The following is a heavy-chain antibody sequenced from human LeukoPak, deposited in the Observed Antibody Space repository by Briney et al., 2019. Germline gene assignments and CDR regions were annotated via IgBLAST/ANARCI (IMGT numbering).Heavy chain of an antibody. CDR1: GFTFTTYW. CDR3: AKRRGLELLYYYYMDV. V-gene: IGHV3-7*03. D-gene: IGHD1-7*01. Sequence: GESLRLSCAASGFTFTTYWMSWVRQLPGKGLEWVANINQDGTEKYYVDSVKGRFTISRDNSKNTLFLQMNSLRAEDTAVYYCAKRRGLELLYYYYMDVWGKGTTVTVSS. J-gene: IGHJ6*03. CDR2: INQDGTEK.